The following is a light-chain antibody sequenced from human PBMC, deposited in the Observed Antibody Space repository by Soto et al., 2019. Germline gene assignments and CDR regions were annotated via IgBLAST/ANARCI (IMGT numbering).Light chain of an antibody. Sequence: QTVVTQPPSASGTPGQRVTISCSGSSSNIGSKTVNWYQQLPGTAPKVLIYSNNQRNSGVPDRFSGSKSGTSASLAISGLQSEDEADYDCAAWDDSLNGWVFGGGTKLTVL. J-gene: IGLJ3*02. CDR3: AAWDDSLNGWV. CDR2: SNN. CDR1: SSNIGSKT. V-gene: IGLV1-44*01.